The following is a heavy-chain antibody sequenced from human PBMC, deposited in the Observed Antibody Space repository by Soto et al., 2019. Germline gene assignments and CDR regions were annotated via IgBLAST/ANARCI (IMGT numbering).Heavy chain of an antibody. J-gene: IGHJ4*02. CDR1: GFTVSSKY. Sequence: GGSLRLSCAASGFTVSSKYMSWVRQAPGKGLEWVSLIQSGGPTYYADSVKGRFTISRDTSENTLYLQMDSLRAEDTAIYYCARNSRIWPHFWGQGTLVTVSS. CDR3: ARNSRIWPHF. CDR2: IQSGGPT. D-gene: IGHD1-26*01. V-gene: IGHV3-66*01.